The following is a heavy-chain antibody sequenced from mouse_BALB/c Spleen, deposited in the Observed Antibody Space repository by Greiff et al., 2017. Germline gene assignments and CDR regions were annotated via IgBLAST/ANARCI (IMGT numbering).Heavy chain of an antibody. CDR1: GFTFSSYY. CDR2: INSNGGST. V-gene: IGHV5-6-2*01. D-gene: IGHD4-1*01. CDR3: ARQGTGFDY. J-gene: IGHJ2*01. Sequence: EVKVVESGGGLVKLGGSLKLSCAASGFTFSSYYMSWVRQTPEKRLELVAAINSNGGSTYYPDTVKGRFTISRDNAKNTLYLQMSSLKSEDTALYYCARQGTGFDYWGQGTTLTVSS.